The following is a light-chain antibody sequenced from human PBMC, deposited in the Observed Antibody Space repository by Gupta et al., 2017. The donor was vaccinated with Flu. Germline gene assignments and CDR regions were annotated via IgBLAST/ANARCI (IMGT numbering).Light chain of an antibody. Sequence: IVMTQSPATLSVSPGEGAALSCRASQSVRSNLAWYQQKPGQAPRLLMYAASTRATGFPDRFSGSGFRTEFTLTISSLQSEDFAVYYCQHYNEWPRTFGPGTKLEIK. CDR3: QHYNEWPRT. CDR2: AAS. CDR1: QSVRSN. V-gene: IGKV3-15*01. J-gene: IGKJ2*02.